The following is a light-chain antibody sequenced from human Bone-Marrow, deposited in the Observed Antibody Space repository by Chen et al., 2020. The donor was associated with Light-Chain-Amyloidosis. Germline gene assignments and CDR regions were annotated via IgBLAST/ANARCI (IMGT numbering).Light chain of an antibody. J-gene: IGLJ3*02. CDR3: QGWDRSSDRPV. V-gene: IGLV3-21*02. Sequence: SYVLTQPSSVSVAPGQTATIACGGNNIGSTSVHWYQQTPGQAPLLVVYDDSDRPSGIPERLAGSNSGNPATLNISRVEAGDEADYYCQGWDRSSDRPVFGGGTKLTVL. CDR1: NIGSTS. CDR2: DDS.